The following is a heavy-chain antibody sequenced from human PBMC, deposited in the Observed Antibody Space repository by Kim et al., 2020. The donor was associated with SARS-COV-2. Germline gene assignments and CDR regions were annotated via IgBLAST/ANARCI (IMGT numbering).Heavy chain of an antibody. V-gene: IGHV3-33*06. CDR2: IWYDGSNK. CDR1: GFTFSSYG. J-gene: IGHJ6*02. D-gene: IGHD6-13*01. Sequence: GGSLRLSCAASGFTFSSYGMHWVRQAPGKGLEWVAVIWYDGSNKYYADSVKGRFTISRDNSKNTLYLQMNSLRAEDTAVYYCAKGGSSWYYYYYGMDVWGQGTTVTVSS. CDR3: AKGGSSWYYYYYGMDV.